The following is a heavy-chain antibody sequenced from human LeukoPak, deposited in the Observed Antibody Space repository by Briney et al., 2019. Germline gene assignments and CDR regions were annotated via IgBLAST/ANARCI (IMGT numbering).Heavy chain of an antibody. CDR1: GGTFSSYA. J-gene: IGHJ4*02. CDR3: VPTAGYSSGWYNFDY. CDR2: IIPIFGTA. Sequence: SVMVSCKASGGTFSSYAISWVRQAPGQGLEWMGGIIPIFGTANYAQKFQGRVTISTDESTSTAYMELSSLRSEDTAVYYCVPTAGYSSGWYNFDYWGQGTLVSLSS. D-gene: IGHD6-19*01. V-gene: IGHV1-69*05.